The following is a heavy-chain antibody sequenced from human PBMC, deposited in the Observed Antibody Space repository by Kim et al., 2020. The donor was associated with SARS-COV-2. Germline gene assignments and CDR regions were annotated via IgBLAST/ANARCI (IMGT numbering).Heavy chain of an antibody. CDR3: ARGQMWLDF. CDR2: IVPYVGLA. V-gene: IGHV1-69*04. J-gene: IGHJ5*01. CDR1: GGTFDRYA. Sequence: SVKVSCKAFGGTFDRYAIVWVRQAPGQGLEWMGRIVPYVGLADYSQNFQGRVTITADKVTPTVYMELDRLAYEDTAVYYCARGQMWLDFWGQGTLVTV.